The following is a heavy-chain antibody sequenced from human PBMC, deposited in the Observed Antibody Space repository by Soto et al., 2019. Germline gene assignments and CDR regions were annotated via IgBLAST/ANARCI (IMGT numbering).Heavy chain of an antibody. V-gene: IGHV1-69*13. CDR3: ARDPDSYYGSGRYNWFEP. J-gene: IGHJ5*02. D-gene: IGHD3-10*01. CDR2: IIPIFGTA. Sequence: ASVKVSCKASGCTFSSYAISWVRQAPGQGLEWMGGIIPIFGTANYAQKFQGRVTITADESTSTAYMELSSLRSEDTAVYYCARDPDSYYGSGRYNWFEPLGQGTLVIVS. CDR1: GCTFSSYA.